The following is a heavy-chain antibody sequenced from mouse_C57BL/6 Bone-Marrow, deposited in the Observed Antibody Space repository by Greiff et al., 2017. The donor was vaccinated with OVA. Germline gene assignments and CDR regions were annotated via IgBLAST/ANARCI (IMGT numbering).Heavy chain of an antibody. V-gene: IGHV1-82*01. CDR1: GYAFSSSW. D-gene: IGHD1-1*01. CDR2: IYPGEGDT. J-gene: IGHJ4*01. Sequence: QVQLQQSGPELVKPGASVKISCKASGYAFSSSWMNWVTQRHGKGLEWIGRIYPGEGDTNYNGKFKGKATLTADKSSSSAYMQLSRLTSEDSAVYFCARRDDYYGSSYDYYYAMDYWGQGTSVTVSS. CDR3: ARRDDYYGSSYDYYYAMDY.